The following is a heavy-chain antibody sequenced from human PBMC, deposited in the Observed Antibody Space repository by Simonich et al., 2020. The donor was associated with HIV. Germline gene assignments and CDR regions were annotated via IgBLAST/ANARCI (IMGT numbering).Heavy chain of an antibody. D-gene: IGHD3-10*01. CDR3: ARIGPDYYRGYYYVDV. J-gene: IGHJ6*03. V-gene: IGHV4-34*12. Sequence: QVQLQQWGAGLLKPSETLSLTCAVYGGSLSGYYWSWIRQPPGRGLGWIGEIIHSGTTNSNPSLKSRVTISVDTSKKQISLKVRSVTAADTAVYYCARIGPDYYRGYYYVDVWGKGTTVSVSS. CDR2: IIHSGTT. CDR1: GGSLSGYY.